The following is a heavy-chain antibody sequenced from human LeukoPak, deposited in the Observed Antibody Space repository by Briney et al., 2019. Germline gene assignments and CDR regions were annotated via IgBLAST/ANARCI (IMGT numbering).Heavy chain of an antibody. J-gene: IGHJ4*02. CDR3: AKGGVRGVRDFDS. CDR1: GFTFSNYA. CDR2: IIGSGGST. V-gene: IGHV3-23*01. Sequence: RGPLTLSCAASGFTFSNYAMSWVRQAPGNGLEWVSLIIGSGGSTYYADSVKGRFTISRDNSKNTLYLQMNSLRAEDTAVYYCAKGGVRGVRDFDSWGQGTVVPVSS. D-gene: IGHD3-10*01.